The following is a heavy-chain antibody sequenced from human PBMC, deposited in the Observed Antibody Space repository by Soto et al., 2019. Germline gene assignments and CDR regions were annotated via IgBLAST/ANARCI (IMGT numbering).Heavy chain of an antibody. V-gene: IGHV1-18*01. CDR1: GYTFTSYG. Sequence: ASVKVSCKASGYTFTSYGISWVRQAPGQGXEWMGWISAYNGNTNYAQKLQGRVTMTTDTSTSTAYMELRSLRSDDTAVYYCARDLSSGWYYYYYYGMDVWGQGTTVTVSS. CDR2: ISAYNGNT. D-gene: IGHD6-19*01. J-gene: IGHJ6*02. CDR3: ARDLSSGWYYYYYYGMDV.